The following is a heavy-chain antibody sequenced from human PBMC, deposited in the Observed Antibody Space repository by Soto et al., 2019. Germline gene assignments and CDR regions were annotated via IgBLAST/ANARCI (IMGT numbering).Heavy chain of an antibody. Sequence: GGSLRLSCAASGFTFSSYSMNWVRQAPGKGLEWVSYISSSSSTIYYADSVKGRFTISRDNAKNSLYLQMNSLRDEDTAVYYCARGLEDYYYYGMDVWGQGTTVTVSS. J-gene: IGHJ6*02. CDR2: ISSSSSTI. D-gene: IGHD1-1*01. V-gene: IGHV3-48*02. CDR1: GFTFSSYS. CDR3: ARGLEDYYYYGMDV.